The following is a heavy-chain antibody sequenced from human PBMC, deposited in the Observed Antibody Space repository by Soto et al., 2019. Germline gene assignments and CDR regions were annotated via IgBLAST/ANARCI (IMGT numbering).Heavy chain of an antibody. J-gene: IGHJ4*02. CDR3: AKDVSGEFGETLMFHY. CDR2: IDNSGGST. Sequence: EVQLLESGGGLVQPGGSLRLSCAASGFTFSSDAMGWVRQAPGKGLEWVSTIDNSGGSTHYADSVKGRFTISRDNYKNTVYLQMNSLRVEDTAVYYCAKDVSGEFGETLMFHYWGQGTLVTVSS. V-gene: IGHV3-23*01. CDR1: GFTFSSDA. D-gene: IGHD3-10*01.